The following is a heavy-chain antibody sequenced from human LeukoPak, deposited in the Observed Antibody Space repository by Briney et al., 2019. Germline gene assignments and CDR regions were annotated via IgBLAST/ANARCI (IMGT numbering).Heavy chain of an antibody. Sequence: GGSLRLSCAASGFTVSSNHMSWVRQAPGKGLEWVSVIYSGGSTYYADSVKGRFTISRDNSKNTLYLQMNSLRAEDTAVYYCARDGIAAAGRGYFDYWGQGTLVTVSS. CDR1: GFTVSSNH. CDR2: IYSGGST. V-gene: IGHV3-53*01. CDR3: ARDGIAAAGRGYFDY. D-gene: IGHD6-13*01. J-gene: IGHJ4*02.